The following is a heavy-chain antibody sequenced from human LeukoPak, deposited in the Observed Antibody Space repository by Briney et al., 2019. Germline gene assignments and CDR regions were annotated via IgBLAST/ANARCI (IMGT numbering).Heavy chain of an antibody. J-gene: IGHJ5*02. CDR2: IYTSGST. D-gene: IGHD6-19*01. V-gene: IGHV4-61*02. Sequence: PSQTLSLTCTFSGGSISSGSYYWSWIRQPAGKGLEWIGRIYTSGSTNYNPSLKSRVAISVDTSKNQFSLKLSSVTAADTAVYYCARVVAVAPLDNWFDPWGQGTLVTVSS. CDR1: GGSISSGSYY. CDR3: ARVVAVAPLDNWFDP.